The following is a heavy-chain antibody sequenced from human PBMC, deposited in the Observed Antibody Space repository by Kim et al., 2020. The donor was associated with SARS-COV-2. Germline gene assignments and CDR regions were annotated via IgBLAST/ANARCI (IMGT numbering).Heavy chain of an antibody. CDR1: GYTFTSYG. J-gene: IGHJ6*02. CDR2: ISAYNGNT. CDR3: ARDVPNYDFWSGYGMDV. Sequence: ASVKVSCKASGYTFTSYGISWVRQAPGQGLEWMGWISAYNGNTNYAQKLQGRVTMTTDTSTSTAYMELRSLRSDDTAVYYCARDVPNYDFWSGYGMDVWGQGTTVTVSS. D-gene: IGHD3-3*01. V-gene: IGHV1-18*04.